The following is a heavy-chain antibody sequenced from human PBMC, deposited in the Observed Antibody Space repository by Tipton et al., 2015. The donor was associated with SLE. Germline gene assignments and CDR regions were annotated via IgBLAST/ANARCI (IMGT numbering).Heavy chain of an antibody. Sequence: TLSLTCTVSGGSISSGSYFWTWIRQPAGKGLEWIGRLSTSGRTNYIPSLKSRVTISGDTSKNQVFLSLNSVTAADTAVYYCARSVTPAAIGWFDPWGQGTLVTVSS. CDR1: GGSISSGSYF. J-gene: IGHJ5*02. V-gene: IGHV4-61*02. CDR2: LSTSGRT. D-gene: IGHD2-2*01. CDR3: ARSVTPAAIGWFDP.